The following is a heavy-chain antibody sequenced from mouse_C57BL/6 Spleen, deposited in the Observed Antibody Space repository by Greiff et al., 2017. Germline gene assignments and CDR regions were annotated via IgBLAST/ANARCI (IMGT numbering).Heavy chain of an antibody. CDR2: IYPGDGDT. CDR3: ARNSFITTVVATGDY. CDR1: GYAFSSSW. D-gene: IGHD1-1*01. Sequence: VKVVESGPGLVKPGASVKFSCKASGYAFSSSWMNWVKQRPGKGLEWIGRIYPGDGDTNSNGKFKGKATLTADKSSSTAYMQLRSLTSEDSAVYFGARNSFITTVVATGDYWGQGTSVTVSS. J-gene: IGHJ4*01. V-gene: IGHV1-82*01.